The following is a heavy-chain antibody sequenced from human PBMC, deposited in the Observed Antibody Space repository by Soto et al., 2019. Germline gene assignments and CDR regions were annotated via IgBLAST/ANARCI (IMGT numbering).Heavy chain of an antibody. Sequence: GGSLRLSSVFSGVSFSSCEMNWVRQAPEKGLEWVSYISNSGTIKYYADSVKGRFTISRDDAKNSLYLQMSSLRAEDTAVYYCARESRPWYNSGGYSFDYWGQGALDTISS. CDR3: ARESRPWYNSGGYSFDY. V-gene: IGHV3-48*03. CDR2: ISNSGTIK. D-gene: IGHD1-20*01. J-gene: IGHJ4*02. CDR1: GVSFSSCE.